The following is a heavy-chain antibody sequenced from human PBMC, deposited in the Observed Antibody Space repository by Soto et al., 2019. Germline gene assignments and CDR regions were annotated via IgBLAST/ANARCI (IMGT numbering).Heavy chain of an antibody. CDR3: ARWTTVTAYYYYYIDV. V-gene: IGHV4-34*01. CDR2: INHSGST. Sequence: SETLSLTCAVYAGSCSGYSWSCIRQPPGKGLEWIGEINHSGSTNYSPSLKSRVTISVDTSKNQLSLRLSSVAAADTAVYYCARWTTVTAYYYYYIDVWGKGTTVTVSS. J-gene: IGHJ6*03. CDR1: AGSCSGYS. D-gene: IGHD4-17*01.